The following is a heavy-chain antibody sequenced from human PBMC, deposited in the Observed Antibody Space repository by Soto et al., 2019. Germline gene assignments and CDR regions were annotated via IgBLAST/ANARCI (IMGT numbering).Heavy chain of an antibody. CDR2: ISSSSSTI. V-gene: IGHV3-48*01. J-gene: IGHJ4*02. CDR1: GFTFSSYS. CDR3: ARDPPRYYDILTGTPDHY. Sequence: EVQLVESGGGLVQPGGSLRLSCAASGFTFSSYSMNWVRQAPGKGLEWVSYISSSSSTIYYADSVKGRFTISRDNAKNSLYLQMNSLRAEDTAVYYCARDPPRYYDILTGTPDHYWGQGTLVTVSS. D-gene: IGHD3-9*01.